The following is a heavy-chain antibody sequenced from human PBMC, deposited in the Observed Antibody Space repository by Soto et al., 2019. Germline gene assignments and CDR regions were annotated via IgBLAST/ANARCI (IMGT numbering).Heavy chain of an antibody. J-gene: IGHJ6*02. CDR3: ARGAWYSSSWYYYGMDV. V-gene: IGHV1-2*04. CDR2: INPNSGGT. CDR1: GYTFTGYY. D-gene: IGHD6-13*01. Sequence: GASVKVSCKASGYTFTGYYMHWVRQAPGQGLEWMGWINPNSGGTNYAQKFQGWVTMTRDTSISTAYMELSRLRSDDTAVYYCARGAWYSSSWYYYGMDVWGQGTTVTVSS.